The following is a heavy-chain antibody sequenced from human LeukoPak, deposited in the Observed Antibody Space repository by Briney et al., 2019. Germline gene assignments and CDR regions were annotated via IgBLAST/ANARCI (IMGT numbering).Heavy chain of an antibody. Sequence: SDTLSLTCTVSGGSISSSSYYWGWVRPPPGKGLEWLGSIYYSGSTYYNPSLKSRVTISVDTSKNQFSLKLSSVTAADTAVYYCARQAYCTNGVCFHYYYYYMDVWGKGTTVTVSS. CDR1: GGSISSSSYY. J-gene: IGHJ6*03. CDR3: ARQAYCTNGVCFHYYYYYMDV. CDR2: IYYSGST. D-gene: IGHD2-8*01. V-gene: IGHV4-39*01.